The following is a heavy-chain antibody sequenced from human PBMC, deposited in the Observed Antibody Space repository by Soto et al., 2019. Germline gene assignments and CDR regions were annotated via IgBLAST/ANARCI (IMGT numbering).Heavy chain of an antibody. CDR3: ARDRNYYGSGSPTPYDVPNPFQALP. J-gene: IGHJ5*02. CDR2: ISAYNGNT. V-gene: IGHV1-18*04. CDR1: GYTFTSYG. D-gene: IGHD3-10*01. Sequence: ASVKVSCKASGYTFTSYGISGGRQAPGQGLEGMGWISAYNGNTNYAQKLQGRVTMTTDTSTSTAYMELRSLRSDDTAVYYCARDRNYYGSGSPTPYDVPNPFQALPWG.